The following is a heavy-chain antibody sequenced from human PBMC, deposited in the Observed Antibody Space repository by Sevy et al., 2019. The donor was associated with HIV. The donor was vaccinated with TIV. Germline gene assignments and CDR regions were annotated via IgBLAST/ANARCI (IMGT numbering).Heavy chain of an antibody. Sequence: SQTLSLTCAISGDSVSSNSAAWNWIRQSPSRGLEWLGRTYYRSKWYNDYAVSVKSRITINPDTSKNQFSLQLNSVTPEDTAVYYCVSQKTYYDFWSGYYRNYYYYYMDVWGKGTTVTVSS. CDR1: GDSVSSNSAA. J-gene: IGHJ6*03. CDR3: VSQKTYYDFWSGYYRNYYYYYMDV. V-gene: IGHV6-1*01. CDR2: TYYRSKWYN. D-gene: IGHD3-3*01.